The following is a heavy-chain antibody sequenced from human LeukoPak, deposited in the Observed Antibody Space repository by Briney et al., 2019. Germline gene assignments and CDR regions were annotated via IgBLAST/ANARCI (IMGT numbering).Heavy chain of an antibody. CDR2: IIPFLGTT. V-gene: IGHV1-69*11. CDR1: GGVFTTYA. Sequence: SVRVSCKASGGVFTTYAVSWVRQAPGQGLEWMGSIIPFLGTTNYAQKFQGRVTITADEPTRTAYMELTYVRSDDTAVYYCTIIPNVILFTHYFEYWGQGTLVTVSS. D-gene: IGHD2-21*01. J-gene: IGHJ4*02. CDR3: TIIPNVILFTHYFEY.